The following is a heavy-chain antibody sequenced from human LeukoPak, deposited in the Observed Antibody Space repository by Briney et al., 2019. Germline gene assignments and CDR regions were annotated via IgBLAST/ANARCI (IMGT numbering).Heavy chain of an antibody. Sequence: SVTVSCKASGGTFSSYAISWVRQAPGQGLEWMGGIIPIFGTAHYAQKFQGRVTITADESTSTAYMGLSSLRSQDTAVYYCARGPKEVVVPAAFLGWGQGTLVTVSS. V-gene: IGHV1-69*13. CDR3: ARGPKEVVVPAAFLG. J-gene: IGHJ4*02. CDR2: IIPIFGTA. CDR1: GGTFSSYA. D-gene: IGHD2-2*01.